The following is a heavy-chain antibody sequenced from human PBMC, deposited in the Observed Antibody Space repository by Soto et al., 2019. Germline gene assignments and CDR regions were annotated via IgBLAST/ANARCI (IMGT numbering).Heavy chain of an antibody. Sequence: QVQLQESGPGLVKPSGTLSLACAVSGGSISSSNWWSWVRQPPGKGLEWIGEIYHSGSTNYNPSLKSRVSISVDQSKNQFSLKLSSVTAADTAVYYCARGHHDILTGYQYFDYWGQRTLVTVSS. CDR3: ARGHHDILTGYQYFDY. J-gene: IGHJ4*02. CDR1: GGSISSSNW. D-gene: IGHD3-9*01. V-gene: IGHV4-4*02. CDR2: IYHSGST.